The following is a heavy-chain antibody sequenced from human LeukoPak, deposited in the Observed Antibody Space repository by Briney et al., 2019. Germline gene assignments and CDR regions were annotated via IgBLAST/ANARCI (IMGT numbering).Heavy chain of an antibody. CDR3: ARQYYDILTDPNYFDS. D-gene: IGHD3-9*01. J-gene: IGHJ4*02. Sequence: GESLKISCKGSGYSFSNYWIGWVRQMPGKGLEWVGIILPGDSDTRYSPSFQDQVTMSADKSISTAYLQWSSLKAADTAMYYCARQYYDILTDPNYFDSWGQGTLVTVSS. CDR1: GYSFSNYW. V-gene: IGHV5-51*01. CDR2: ILPGDSDT.